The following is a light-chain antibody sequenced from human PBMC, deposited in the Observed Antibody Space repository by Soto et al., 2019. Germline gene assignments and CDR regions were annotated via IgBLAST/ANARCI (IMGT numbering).Light chain of an antibody. CDR1: QSISSW. V-gene: IGKV1-5*01. Sequence: DIQMTQSPSTLSASVGDRVTITCRASQSISSWLAWYQQKPGKAPKLLIYDASSLESGVPSRFSGSGSGTEFTLTISSLQPDDFANYYCQQYNSYSTTFGGGTKVEIK. J-gene: IGKJ4*01. CDR2: DAS. CDR3: QQYNSYSTT.